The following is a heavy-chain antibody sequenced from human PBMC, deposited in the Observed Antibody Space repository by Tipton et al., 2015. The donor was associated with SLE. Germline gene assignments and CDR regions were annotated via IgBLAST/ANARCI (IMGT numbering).Heavy chain of an antibody. Sequence: TLSLTCAVYGGSFSGYYWSWIRQPPGKGLEWIGEINHSGSTNYNPSLKSRVTISVDTSKNQFSLKLSSVTAADTAVYYCARHSYSSSAFDYWGQGTLVPVSS. J-gene: IGHJ4*02. CDR3: ARHSYSSSAFDY. D-gene: IGHD6-6*01. CDR1: GGSFSGYY. CDR2: INHSGST. V-gene: IGHV4-34*01.